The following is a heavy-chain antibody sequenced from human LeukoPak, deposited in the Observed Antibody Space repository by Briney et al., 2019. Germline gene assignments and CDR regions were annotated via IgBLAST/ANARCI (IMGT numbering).Heavy chain of an antibody. D-gene: IGHD2/OR15-2a*01. V-gene: IGHV4-59*01. CDR2: IYYSETT. Sequence: SETLSLTCTVSGGSINRNYWNWIRQPPGKGLEWIGNIYYSETTNYNPSLKSRVSISVDTSKNLLSLKLSSVTAADTAVYYCARKNDFEIWGQGTLVTVSS. J-gene: IGHJ3*02. CDR1: GGSINRNY. CDR3: ARKNDFEI.